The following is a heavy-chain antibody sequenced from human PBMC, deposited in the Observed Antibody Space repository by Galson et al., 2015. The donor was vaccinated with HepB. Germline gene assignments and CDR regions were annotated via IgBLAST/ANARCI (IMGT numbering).Heavy chain of an antibody. J-gene: IGHJ4*02. CDR1: GFTFDDYT. D-gene: IGHD6-19*01. V-gene: IGHV3-43*01. CDR3: AKDGSGWPYFDY. CDR2: ISWDGGST. Sequence: SLRLSCAASGFTFDDYTMHWVRQAPGKGLEWVSLISWDGGSTYYADSVKGRFTISRDNSKNSLYPQMNSLRTEDTALYYCAKDGSGWPYFDYWGQGALVTVSS.